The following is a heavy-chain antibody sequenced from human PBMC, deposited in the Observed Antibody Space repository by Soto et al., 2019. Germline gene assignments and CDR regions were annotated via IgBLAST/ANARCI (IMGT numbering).Heavy chain of an antibody. D-gene: IGHD2-2*01. CDR2: IYYSGST. J-gene: IGHJ6*03. Sequence: SETLSLTCAVYGASFSGYYWSWIRQPPGKGLEWIGYIYYSGSTNYNPSLKSRVTISVDTSKNQFSLKLSSVTAADTAVYYCARLYSGIVVVPAAPKPDPVYYMDVWSKGTTVTVSS. CDR3: ARLYSGIVVVPAAPKPDPVYYMDV. V-gene: IGHV4-59*08. CDR1: GASFSGYY.